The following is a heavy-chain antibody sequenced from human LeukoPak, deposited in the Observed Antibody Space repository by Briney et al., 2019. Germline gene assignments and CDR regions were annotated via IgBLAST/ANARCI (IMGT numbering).Heavy chain of an antibody. Sequence: SETLSLTCTVSGGSISSYYWSWIRQPPGKGLEWIGYIYYSGSTNYNPSLKSRVTISVDTSKNQFSLKLSSVTAADTAVYYCATLGGHCSSTSCYDYFDYWGQGTLVTVSS. V-gene: IGHV4-59*01. D-gene: IGHD2-2*01. CDR1: GGSISSYY. CDR3: ATLGGHCSSTSCYDYFDY. CDR2: IYYSGST. J-gene: IGHJ4*02.